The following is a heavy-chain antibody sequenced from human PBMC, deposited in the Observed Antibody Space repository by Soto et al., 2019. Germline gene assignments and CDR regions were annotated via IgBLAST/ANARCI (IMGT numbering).Heavy chain of an antibody. V-gene: IGHV3-23*01. J-gene: IGHJ6*03. D-gene: IGHD4-4*01. Sequence: GGSLRLSCAASGFTFSSYAMSWVRQAPGKELEWVSAISGSGGSTYYADSVKGRFTISRDNSKNTLYLQMNSLRAEDTAVYYCAREYPTTDYYYYYMDVWGKGTTVTVSS. CDR1: GFTFSSYA. CDR2: ISGSGGST. CDR3: AREYPTTDYYYYYMDV.